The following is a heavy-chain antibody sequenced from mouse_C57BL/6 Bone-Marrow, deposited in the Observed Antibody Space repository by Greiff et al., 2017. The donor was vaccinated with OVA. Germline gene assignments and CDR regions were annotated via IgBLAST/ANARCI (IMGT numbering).Heavy chain of an antibody. Sequence: VQLQQPGAELVKPGASVKVSCKASGYTFTSYWMHWVKQRPGTGLEWIGRIHPSDSDTNYNQKFKGKATLTVDKSSSTAYMELSRLTSEASAVYSCAMGGWGYSPDYWGQGTTLTVSS. J-gene: IGHJ2*01. CDR3: AMGGWGYSPDY. CDR2: IHPSDSDT. CDR1: GYTFTSYW. D-gene: IGHD2-3*01. V-gene: IGHV1-74*01.